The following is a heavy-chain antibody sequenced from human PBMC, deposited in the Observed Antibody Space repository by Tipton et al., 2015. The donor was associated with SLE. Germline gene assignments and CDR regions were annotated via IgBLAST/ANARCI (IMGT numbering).Heavy chain of an antibody. CDR3: ARRTYCSGGPFYPVPSDGMDV. D-gene: IGHD2-15*01. CDR1: GYTFTSYW. CDR2: TYPGDSDT. V-gene: IGHV5-51*03. Sequence: VQLVQSGAEVKKPGESLKISCEASGYTFTSYWIAWVRQTPERGLELMGITYPGDSDTRYSPSLQGHVSISATTSITTAYLQWSSLNASDTAIYYCARRTYCSGGPFYPVPSDGMDVWGQGTTVTVSS. J-gene: IGHJ6*02.